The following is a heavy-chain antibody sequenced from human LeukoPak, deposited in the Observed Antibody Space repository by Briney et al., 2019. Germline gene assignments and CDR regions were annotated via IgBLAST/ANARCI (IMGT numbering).Heavy chain of an antibody. J-gene: IGHJ6*02. Sequence: ASVTVSCKASGYTFTSYYMHWVRQAPGQGLEWMGIINPSGGSTSYAQKFQGRVTMTRDTSTSTVYMELSSLRSEDTAVYYCARGIRAVVVIRTEGAGYYYYGMDVWGQGTTVTVSS. CDR2: INPSGGST. CDR1: GYTFTSYY. D-gene: IGHD3-22*01. V-gene: IGHV1-46*01. CDR3: ARGIRAVVVIRTEGAGYYYYGMDV.